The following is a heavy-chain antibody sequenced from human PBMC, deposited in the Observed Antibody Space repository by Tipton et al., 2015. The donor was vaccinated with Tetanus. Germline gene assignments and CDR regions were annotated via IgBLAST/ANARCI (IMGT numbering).Heavy chain of an antibody. CDR3: ARGDYYGSGTYDV. J-gene: IGHJ6*02. D-gene: IGHD3-10*01. Sequence: TLSLTCSVSGYSITRGSYYWSWIRQPPGKGLEWVGSIYSYNGNPFQNPSLKSRVTMSLDTTKNQFFLKVRSVTAADTAVYYCARGDYYGSGTYDVWGQGTTVTVPS. CDR2: IYSYNGNP. CDR1: GYSITRGSYY. V-gene: IGHV4-39*02.